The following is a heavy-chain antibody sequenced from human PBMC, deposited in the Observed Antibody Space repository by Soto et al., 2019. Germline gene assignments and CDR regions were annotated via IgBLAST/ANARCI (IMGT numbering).Heavy chain of an antibody. V-gene: IGHV3-30*03. CDR1: GFTFSSYG. Sequence: GGSLRLSCAASGFTFSSYGMHWVRQAPGKGLEWVAVISYDGSNKYYADSVKGRFTISRDNSKNTLYLQMNSLRAEDTAVYYCASGRAKLDRIPEFDYWGQGTLVTVYS. D-gene: IGHD1-1*01. CDR2: ISYDGSNK. CDR3: ASGRAKLDRIPEFDY. J-gene: IGHJ4*02.